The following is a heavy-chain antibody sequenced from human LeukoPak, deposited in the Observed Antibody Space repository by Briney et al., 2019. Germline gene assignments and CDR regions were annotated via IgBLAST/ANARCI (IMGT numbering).Heavy chain of an antibody. V-gene: IGHV1-2*02. CDR2: INPNSGGT. CDR1: GYTFTSYG. D-gene: IGHD4-17*01. Sequence: ASVKVSCKASGYTFTSYGIIWVRQAPGQGLEWMGWINPNSGGTNYAQKFQGRVTMTRDTSISTAYMELSRLRSDDTAVYYCARSKHDYGDIIDYWGQGTLVTVSS. CDR3: ARSKHDYGDIIDY. J-gene: IGHJ4*02.